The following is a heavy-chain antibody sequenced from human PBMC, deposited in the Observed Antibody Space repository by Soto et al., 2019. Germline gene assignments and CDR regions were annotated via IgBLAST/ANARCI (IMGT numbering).Heavy chain of an antibody. D-gene: IGHD4-17*01. V-gene: IGHV3-66*01. J-gene: IGHJ4*02. CDR1: GFTVSTNY. CDR3: ARGFDYGDYFDY. CDR2: IYSVGST. Sequence: EVQLVESGGGLVQPGGSLRLSCAVSGFTVSTNYMSWVRQAPGKGLEWVSVIYSVGSTFYADSVKGRFTISRDNSKNTLYLQVNSLRAEDKGVYYCARGFDYGDYFDYWGQGTLVTVSS.